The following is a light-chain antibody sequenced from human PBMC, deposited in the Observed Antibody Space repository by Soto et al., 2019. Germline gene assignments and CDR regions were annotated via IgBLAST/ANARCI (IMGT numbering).Light chain of an antibody. CDR2: EVN. Sequence: QSGLTQPASMSGSPGQSITISCTGTSSDIGAYDYVSWFQQHPGKAPKLMTSEVNNRPSGVSNRFSGSKSGNTAYLTISGLQVEDEAESFCFSFTTTSTHVFGTGTKVTLL. V-gene: IGLV2-14*01. J-gene: IGLJ1*01. CDR1: SSDIGAYDY. CDR3: FSFTTTSTHV.